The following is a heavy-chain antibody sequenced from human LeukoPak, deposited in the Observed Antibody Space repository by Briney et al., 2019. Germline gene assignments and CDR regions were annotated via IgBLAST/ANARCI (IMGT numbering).Heavy chain of an antibody. CDR2: INPGNGNI. Sequence: GASVKVSCKASGYTFTTYAIHWVRQAPGQRLEWMGWINPGNGNIKFSQKFQGRVTITRETSASTVYMEVSSLRSEDTAVYYCARDPLFYYDGTGYFYYFDYWGQGTLVTVSS. CDR3: ARDPLFYYDGTGYFYYFDY. V-gene: IGHV1-3*01. J-gene: IGHJ4*02. D-gene: IGHD3-22*01. CDR1: GYTFTTYA.